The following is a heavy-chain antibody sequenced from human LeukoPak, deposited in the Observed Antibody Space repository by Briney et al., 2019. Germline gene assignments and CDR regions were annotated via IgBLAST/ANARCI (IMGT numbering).Heavy chain of an antibody. CDR2: IYYSGST. CDR1: GGSISGYY. V-gene: IGHV4-59*08. D-gene: IGHD6-13*01. CDR3: ARHLATAGTGFDY. J-gene: IGHJ4*02. Sequence: PSETLSLTCTVSGGSISGYYWSWIRQPPGKGLEWIGFIYYSGSTNYNPSLKSRVTISVDTSKNQFSLKLSSVTAADTAVYYCARHLATAGTGFDYWGQGTLVTVSS.